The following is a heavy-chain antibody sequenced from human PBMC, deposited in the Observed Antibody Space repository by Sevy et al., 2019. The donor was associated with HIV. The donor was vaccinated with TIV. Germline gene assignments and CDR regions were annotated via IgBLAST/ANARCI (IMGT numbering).Heavy chain of an antibody. Sequence: GESLKISCKGSGYDFTSNWIGWVRQTPGKGLEWMGIIYPGDSEPKYSPSQGQVTISADKSINTAYLQWSSLKASDTAMYYCARMPVAAAGLYYFDYWGQGTLVTVSS. CDR3: ARMPVAAAGLYYFDY. D-gene: IGHD6-25*01. J-gene: IGHJ4*02. CDR2: IYPGDSEP. V-gene: IGHV5-51*01. CDR1: GYDFTSNW.